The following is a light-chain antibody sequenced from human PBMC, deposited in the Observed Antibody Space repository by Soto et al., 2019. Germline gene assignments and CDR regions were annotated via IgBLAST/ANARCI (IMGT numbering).Light chain of an antibody. V-gene: IGLV1-40*01. J-gene: IGLJ1*01. CDR3: QSYDSSLSGSYV. CDR1: SSNIGAGYD. Sequence: QSVLTQPPSVSGAPGQRVIISCTGSSSNIGAGYDVHWYQQLPGTAPRLLIYDNNNRPSGVPARFSVSKSDTSASLAITGLQPEDEADYYCQSYDSSLSGSYVFGTGTKLTFL. CDR2: DNN.